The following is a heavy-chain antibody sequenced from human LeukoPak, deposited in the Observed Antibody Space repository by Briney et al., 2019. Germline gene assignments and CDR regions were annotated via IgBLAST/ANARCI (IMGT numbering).Heavy chain of an antibody. V-gene: IGHV4-59*01. Sequence: SETLSLTCTVSGGSIGSYYWNWIRQAPGKGLEWIGYIHYSGSINHNSSLKSRVTLSVDTSRNQYSLKLSSVTAADTAVYYCARDGVAGGFDYWGQGTLVTVSS. CDR3: ARDGVAGGFDY. CDR2: IHYSGSI. D-gene: IGHD6-19*01. CDR1: GGSIGSYY. J-gene: IGHJ4*02.